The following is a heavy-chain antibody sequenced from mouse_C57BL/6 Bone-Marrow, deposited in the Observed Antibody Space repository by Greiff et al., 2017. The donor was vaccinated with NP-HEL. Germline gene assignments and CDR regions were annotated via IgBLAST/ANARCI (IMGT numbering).Heavy chain of an antibody. CDR3: ARYYGSSRAWFAY. J-gene: IGHJ3*01. Sequence: QVQLQQPGAELVKPGASVKMSCKASGYTFTSYWITWVKQRPGQGLEWIGDLYPGSGSTNYNEKFKSKATLTVDTSSSTAYMQLISLTAEDSAVYYCARYYGSSRAWFAYWGQGTLVTVSA. V-gene: IGHV1-55*01. D-gene: IGHD1-1*01. CDR2: LYPGSGST. CDR1: GYTFTSYW.